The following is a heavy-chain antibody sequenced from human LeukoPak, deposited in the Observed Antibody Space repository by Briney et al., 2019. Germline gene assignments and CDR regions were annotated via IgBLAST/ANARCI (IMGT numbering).Heavy chain of an antibody. CDR1: GFTFSNYW. Sequence: PGGSLRLSCAASGFTFSNYWMSWVRQAPGKGLEWVSVIYSGGSTYYADSVKGRFTISRDNSKNTLYLQMNSLRAEDTAVYYCARDLRWQGYYFDYWGQGTLVTVSS. D-gene: IGHD2-15*01. CDR2: IYSGGST. CDR3: ARDLRWQGYYFDY. V-gene: IGHV3-66*01. J-gene: IGHJ4*02.